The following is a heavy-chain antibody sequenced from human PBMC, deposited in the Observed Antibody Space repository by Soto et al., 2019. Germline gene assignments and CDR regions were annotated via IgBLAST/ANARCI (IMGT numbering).Heavy chain of an antibody. Sequence: PGGALRLSCAASGFTFSSYWMHWVRQAPGKGLVWVSRINSDGSSTSYADSVKGRFTISRDNAKNTLYLQMNSLRAEDTAVYYCARDPIHGLYGMDVWGQGTTVTVSS. V-gene: IGHV3-74*01. CDR3: ARDPIHGLYGMDV. CDR1: GFTFSSYW. CDR2: INSDGSST. D-gene: IGHD3-3*01. J-gene: IGHJ6*02.